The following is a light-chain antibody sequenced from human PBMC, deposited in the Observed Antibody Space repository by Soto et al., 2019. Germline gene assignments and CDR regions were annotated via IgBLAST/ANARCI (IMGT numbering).Light chain of an antibody. CDR1: QSVVYSDGNTY. CDR2: QVS. CDR3: MQGTHWPT. V-gene: IGKV2-30*01. Sequence: DVVMSQAPLSLSVTPGQPAAISCKSSQSVVYSDGNTYLNWFQQRPGQSPRRLIYQVSKRDSGVPVXFSGSGSGTDFTLNISRVEAEDVGVSYCMQGTHWPTFGQGTKVEIK. J-gene: IGKJ1*01.